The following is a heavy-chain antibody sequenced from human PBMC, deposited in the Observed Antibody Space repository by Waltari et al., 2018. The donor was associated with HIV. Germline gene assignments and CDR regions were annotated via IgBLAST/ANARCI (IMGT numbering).Heavy chain of an antibody. CDR3: AKELRSGYSYYYYGMDV. J-gene: IGHJ6*02. V-gene: IGHV3-30*02. CDR2: IRDDGNTK. CDR1: GFSFSISG. D-gene: IGHD2-15*01. Sequence: QGQLVESGGGVVQPGGSLRLSCAASGFSFSISGMHWVRQAPGKGLGWVTGIRDDGNTKYSADSVKGRFTITRDNSKNTLYLQMSSLRAEDTAVYYCAKELRSGYSYYYYGMDVWGQGTTVTVSS.